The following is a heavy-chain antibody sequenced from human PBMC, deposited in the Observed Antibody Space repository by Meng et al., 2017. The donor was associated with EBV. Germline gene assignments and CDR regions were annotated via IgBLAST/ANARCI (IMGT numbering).Heavy chain of an antibody. CDR2: IYWDDDK. Sequence: ITLMESGQTPLKPPPTRTLTCTLSWFSLSTSGVGVCWSRQPPGKALEWLALIYWDDDKRYSPSLKSRLTITKDTAKTQVVLTMTNMDPVDTATYYCAHRRDEYSSSWYGWFDPWGQGTLVTVSS. D-gene: IGHD6-13*01. CDR1: WFSLSTSGVG. J-gene: IGHJ5*02. CDR3: AHRRDEYSSSWYGWFDP. V-gene: IGHV2-5*02.